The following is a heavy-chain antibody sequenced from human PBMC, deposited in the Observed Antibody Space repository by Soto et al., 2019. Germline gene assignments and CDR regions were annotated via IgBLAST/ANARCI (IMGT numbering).Heavy chain of an antibody. CDR3: ARPGPFDS. Sequence: GESLKISCTTTGFTFTGSAIHWVRQAPGKGLEWIGRIRNKANNYATAYPASVTGRFTISRDDSKSTAYLEMNSLKTEDTAMYYCARPGPFDSWGQGALVTVSS. V-gene: IGHV3-73*01. J-gene: IGHJ4*02. D-gene: IGHD1-1*01. CDR2: IRNKANNYAT. CDR1: GFTFTGSA.